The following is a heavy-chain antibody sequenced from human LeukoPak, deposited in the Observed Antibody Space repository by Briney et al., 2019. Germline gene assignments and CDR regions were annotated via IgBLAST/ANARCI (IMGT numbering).Heavy chain of an antibody. Sequence: PSETLSLTCAVYGGSFSGYYWSWIRQPPGKGLEWIGEINHSGSTNYNPSLKSRVTISVDTSKNQFSLKQSSVTAADTAVYYCAVDCGGDCYTSDYWGQGTLVTVSS. CDR3: AVDCGGDCYTSDY. V-gene: IGHV4-34*01. CDR2: INHSGST. D-gene: IGHD2-21*02. CDR1: GGSFSGYY. J-gene: IGHJ4*02.